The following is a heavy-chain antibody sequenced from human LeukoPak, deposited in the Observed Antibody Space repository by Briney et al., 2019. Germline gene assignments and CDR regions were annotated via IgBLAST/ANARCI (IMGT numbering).Heavy chain of an antibody. Sequence: GGSLRLSCAASGFTFSSYAMSWVRQAPGKGLEWVSAISGSGGSTYYADSVKGRFTISRDNSKNTLYLQMNSLRAEDTAVYYCAKGARVVGRTRNWFDPWGQGTLVTVSS. CDR1: GFTFSSYA. J-gene: IGHJ5*02. D-gene: IGHD2-15*01. CDR2: ISGSGGST. V-gene: IGHV3-23*01. CDR3: AKGARVVGRTRNWFDP.